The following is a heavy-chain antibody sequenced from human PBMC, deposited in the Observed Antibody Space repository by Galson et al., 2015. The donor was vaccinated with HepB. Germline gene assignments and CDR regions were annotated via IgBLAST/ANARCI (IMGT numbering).Heavy chain of an antibody. D-gene: IGHD1-26*01. V-gene: IGHV1-69*06. Sequence: SVKVSCKASGGTFSSYAISWVRQAPGQGLEWMGGIIPIFGTANYAQKFQGRVTITADKSTSTAYMELSSLRSEDTAVYYCAFGSGLGWELVSWDYWGQGTLVTVSS. CDR3: AFGSGLGWELVSWDY. J-gene: IGHJ4*02. CDR1: GGTFSSYA. CDR2: IIPIFGTA.